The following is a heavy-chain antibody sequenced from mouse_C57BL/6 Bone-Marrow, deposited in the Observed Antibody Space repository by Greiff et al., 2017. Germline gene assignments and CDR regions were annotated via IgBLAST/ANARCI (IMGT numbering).Heavy chain of an antibody. CDR2: IYPGDGDT. CDR3: ASQGSDGFAY. Sequence: QVQLQQSGPELVKPGASVKISCKASGYAFSSSWMNWVKQRPGKGLEWIGRIYPGDGDTNYNGKFKGKATLTADKSSSTAYMQLSSLTSEDSAVYFWASQGSDGFAYWGQGTLVTVSA. D-gene: IGHD2-13*01. J-gene: IGHJ3*01. V-gene: IGHV1-82*01. CDR1: GYAFSSSW.